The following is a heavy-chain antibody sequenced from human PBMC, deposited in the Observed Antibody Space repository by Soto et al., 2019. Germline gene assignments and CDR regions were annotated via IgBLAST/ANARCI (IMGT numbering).Heavy chain of an antibody. J-gene: IGHJ5*02. CDR1: GGTFSSYA. Sequence: SVKVSSKAAGGTFSSYAIRWVRPAPGQGLEGMGGIIPIFGTANYAQKFQARVTITADESTSTAYMELSSLRSEDTAVYYCARDSGYSGTSTWGQGTLVTVSS. D-gene: IGHD5-12*01. CDR3: ARDSGYSGTST. CDR2: IIPIFGTA. V-gene: IGHV1-69*01.